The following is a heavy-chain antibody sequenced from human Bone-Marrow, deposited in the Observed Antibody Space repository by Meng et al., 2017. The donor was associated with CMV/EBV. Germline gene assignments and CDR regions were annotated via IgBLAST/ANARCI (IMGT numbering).Heavy chain of an antibody. D-gene: IGHD3-3*02. V-gene: IGHV1-2*02. CDR3: ARDSRKHFWSGYYLDY. J-gene: IGHJ4*02. CDR2: INPNSGGT. Sequence: ASVKVSCKASGYTFTSYGISWARQAPGQGLEWMGWINPNSGGTNYAQKFQGRVTMTRDTSISTAYMELSRLRSDDTAVYYCARDSRKHFWSGYYLDYWGQGTLVTVSS. CDR1: GYTFTSYG.